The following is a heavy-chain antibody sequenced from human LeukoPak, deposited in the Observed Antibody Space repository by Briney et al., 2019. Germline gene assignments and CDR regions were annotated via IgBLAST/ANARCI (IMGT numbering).Heavy chain of an antibody. CDR3: ARASSLLVEYFQH. D-gene: IGHD6-13*01. CDR2: INPNSGGT. V-gene: IGHV1-2*02. J-gene: IGHJ1*01. Sequence: GASVKVSCKASGYTFTGYYMHWVRQAPGQGLEWMGWINPNSGGTNYAQKFQGRVTITADESASTAYMELSSLRSEDTAVYYCARASSLLVEYFQHWGQGTLVTVSS. CDR1: GYTFTGYY.